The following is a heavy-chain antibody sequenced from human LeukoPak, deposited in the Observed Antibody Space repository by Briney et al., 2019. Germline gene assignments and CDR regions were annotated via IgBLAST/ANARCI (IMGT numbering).Heavy chain of an antibody. D-gene: IGHD3-10*02. Sequence: GGSPRLSCAASRFTFSSYSMNWVRQAPGKGLEWVSYISSSGSTIYYADSVKGRFTISRDNAKNSLYLQMNSLRAEDTAVYYCAELGITMIGGVWGKGTTVTISS. CDR3: AELGITMIGGV. J-gene: IGHJ6*04. CDR2: ISSSGSTI. CDR1: RFTFSSYS. V-gene: IGHV3-48*04.